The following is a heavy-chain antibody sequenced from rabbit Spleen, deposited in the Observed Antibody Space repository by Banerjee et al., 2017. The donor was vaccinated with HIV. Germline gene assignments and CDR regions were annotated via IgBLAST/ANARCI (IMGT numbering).Heavy chain of an antibody. CDR1: GFSFSSSYW. J-gene: IGHJ4*01. V-gene: IGHV1S45*01. CDR3: TRDLLSESNACL. CDR2: ISTSSGIT. Sequence: EESGGDLVKPEGSLTLTCTASGFSFSSSYWICWVRQAPGKGLEWIACISTSSGITWYASWVNGRFTVSKTSSTTVTLQMTSLTAADTATYFCTRDLLSESNACLWGPGTLVTVS.